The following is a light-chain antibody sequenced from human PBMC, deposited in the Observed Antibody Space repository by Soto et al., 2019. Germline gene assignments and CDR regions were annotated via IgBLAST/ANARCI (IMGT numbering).Light chain of an antibody. CDR2: GAS. V-gene: IGKV3-20*01. CDR3: EHYGSYPPHS. CDR1: QRVASSH. J-gene: IGKJ2*01. Sequence: EIVLTQSPGTLPLSPGESATLSCRASQRVASSHIAWYRQKPGQAPWLLIYGASNRTTGSPDRFSGSGSGTYVTLIMSRLEAEDSAVYYCEHYGSYPPHSVGRGTKLMIK.